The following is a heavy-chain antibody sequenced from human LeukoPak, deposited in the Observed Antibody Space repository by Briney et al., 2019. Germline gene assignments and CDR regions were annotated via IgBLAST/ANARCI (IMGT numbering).Heavy chain of an antibody. D-gene: IGHD3-22*01. V-gene: IGHV3-23*01. Sequence: GGSLRLSCAASGFTFSSYGMSWVRQAPGKGLEWVSAISGSGGSTYYADSVKGRFTISRDNSKNTLYLQMNSLRVEDTAVYYCAKGGLYYYDSSGPPLWGQGTLVTVSS. CDR1: GFTFSSYG. J-gene: IGHJ4*02. CDR2: ISGSGGST. CDR3: AKGGLYYYDSSGPPL.